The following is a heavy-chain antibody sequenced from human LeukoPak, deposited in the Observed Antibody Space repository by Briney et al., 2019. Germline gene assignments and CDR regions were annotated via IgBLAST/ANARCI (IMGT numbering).Heavy chain of an antibody. D-gene: IGHD4-17*01. CDR1: GFTFSSYA. V-gene: IGHV3-30*18. Sequence: GRSLRLSCAASGFTFSSYAMHWVRQAPGKGLEWVAIISYDGSNKFYADSVKGRFTISRDNSKNTLFLQMDSLRAEDTAVYYCAKGQSDYAGYYFDYWGQGTLVTVSS. CDR3: AKGQSDYAGYYFDY. CDR2: ISYDGSNK. J-gene: IGHJ4*02.